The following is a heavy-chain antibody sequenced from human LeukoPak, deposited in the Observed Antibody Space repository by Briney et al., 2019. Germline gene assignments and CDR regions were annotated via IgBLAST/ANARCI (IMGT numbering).Heavy chain of an antibody. CDR2: IYYSGST. Sequence: SETLSLTCTVSGGSISSSSYYWGWIRQPPGKGLEWIGSIYYSGSTYYNPSLKSRVTISVDTSKNQFSLKLSSVTAADTAVYYCATLVRGYSYGFIDYWGQGTLVTVSS. V-gene: IGHV4-39*01. CDR1: GGSISSSSYY. CDR3: ATLVRGYSYGFIDY. J-gene: IGHJ4*02. D-gene: IGHD5-18*01.